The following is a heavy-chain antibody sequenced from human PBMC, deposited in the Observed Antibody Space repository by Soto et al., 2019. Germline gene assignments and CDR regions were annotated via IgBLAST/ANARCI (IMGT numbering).Heavy chain of an antibody. Sequence: QVQLVESGGGVVQPGRSLRLSCAASGFTFSNYGMHWVRQAPGKGLEWVAVTWYEESNKYYADSVKGRFTISRDNSKNTLYLQMNSLRAEDTAVYYCARDLADYGDYVQYYFDYWGQGTLVTVSS. CDR1: GFTFSNYG. V-gene: IGHV3-33*01. J-gene: IGHJ4*02. CDR3: ARDLADYGDYVQYYFDY. D-gene: IGHD4-17*01. CDR2: TWYEESNK.